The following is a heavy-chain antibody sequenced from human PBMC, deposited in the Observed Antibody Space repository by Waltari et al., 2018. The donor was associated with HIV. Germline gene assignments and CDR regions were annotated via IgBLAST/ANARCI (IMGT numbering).Heavy chain of an antibody. CDR3: TRLVAAVAGTGY. D-gene: IGHD6-19*01. V-gene: IGHV3-73*01. Sequence: EVQLVESGGGLVKPGGSLELSWAASGFTFSGSTLHWVRPASGKGLEWVGRIRTKANSYATAYAASVKGRFIISRDDSKNTAYLQMNNLKTEDTAVYYCTRLVAAVAGTGYWGQGTLVTVSS. CDR1: GFTFSGST. CDR2: IRTKANSYAT. J-gene: IGHJ4*02.